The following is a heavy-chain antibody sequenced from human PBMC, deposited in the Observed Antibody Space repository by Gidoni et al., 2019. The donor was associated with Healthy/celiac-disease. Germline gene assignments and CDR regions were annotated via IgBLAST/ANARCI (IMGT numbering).Heavy chain of an antibody. J-gene: IGHJ3*02. CDR2: IYYSGST. D-gene: IGHD1-26*01. CDR1: GGSISSSSYY. CDR3: ARQGGKWELLVAFDI. V-gene: IGHV4-39*01. Sequence: QLQLQASGPGLVKPSETLSLTCTVSGGSISSSSYYWGWIRQPPGKGLEWIGSIYYSGSTYYNPSLKSRVTISVDTSKNQFSLKLSSVTAADTAVYYCARQGGKWELLVAFDIWGQGTMVTVSS.